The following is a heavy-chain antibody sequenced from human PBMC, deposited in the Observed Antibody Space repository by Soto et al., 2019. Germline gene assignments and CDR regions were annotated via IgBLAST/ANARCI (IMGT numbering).Heavy chain of an antibody. Sequence: PRPSVKVSCKASGYTFTGYYMHWVRQAPGQGLEWMGWINPNSGGTNYAQKFQGRVTMTRDTSISTAYMELSRLRSDDTAVYYCARLARTFDYYDTDRGMDVWGQGTTVTVSS. J-gene: IGHJ6*02. CDR3: ARLARTFDYYDTDRGMDV. V-gene: IGHV1-2*02. CDR2: INPNSGGT. CDR1: GYTFTGYY. D-gene: IGHD3-22*01.